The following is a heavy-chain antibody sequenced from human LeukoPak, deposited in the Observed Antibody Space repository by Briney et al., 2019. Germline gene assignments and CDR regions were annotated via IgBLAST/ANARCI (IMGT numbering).Heavy chain of an antibody. CDR3: ARHFRMGPYGSGSSRGFDP. Sequence: GGSLRLSCAASGFTFSSYWMSWVRQAPGKGLEWVANIKQDGSEKYYVDSVKGRFTISRDNAKNSLNLQMNSLRAEDTAVYYCARHFRMGPYGSGSSRGFDPWGQGTLVTVSS. CDR1: GFTFSSYW. D-gene: IGHD3-10*01. J-gene: IGHJ5*02. CDR2: IKQDGSEK. V-gene: IGHV3-7*01.